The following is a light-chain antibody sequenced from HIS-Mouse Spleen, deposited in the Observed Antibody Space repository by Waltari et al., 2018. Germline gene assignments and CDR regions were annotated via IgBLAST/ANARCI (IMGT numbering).Light chain of an antibody. J-gene: IGLJ2*01. CDR2: DVS. Sequence: SALTQPRSVSGCPGQSVTISGTGTSSDVGGYHYVSWYQQHPGKAPKLMIYDVSKRPSGVPDRFSGSKSGNTASLTISGLQAEDEADYYCCSYAGSYTVVFGGGTKLTVL. V-gene: IGLV2-11*01. CDR1: SSDVGGYHY. CDR3: CSYAGSYTVV.